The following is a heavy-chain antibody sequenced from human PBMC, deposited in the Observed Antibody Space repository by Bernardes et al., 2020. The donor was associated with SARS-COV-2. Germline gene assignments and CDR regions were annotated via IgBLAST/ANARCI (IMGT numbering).Heavy chain of an antibody. J-gene: IGHJ5*02. CDR2: ITPSGLGT. CDR3: AKRIEYKSNSPFYP. D-gene: IGHD6-6*01. V-gene: IGHV3-23*01. CDR1: GLIPSTYA. Sequence: GGSLTPSCVRFGLIPSTYAMTWVRQAPGKGLEWVSVITPSGLGTYHADFGRGWLRISRDNSKNTVYLQMSSLGVEDTDMYYCAKRIEYKSNSPFYPWGQGTLVAVCS.